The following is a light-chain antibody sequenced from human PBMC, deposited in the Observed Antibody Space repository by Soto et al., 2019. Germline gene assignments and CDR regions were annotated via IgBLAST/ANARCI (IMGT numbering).Light chain of an antibody. V-gene: IGKV3-15*01. CDR2: GAS. J-gene: IGKJ5*01. Sequence: EIVMTQSPATLSVSPGESAALSCRASQSVSGNLAWYQQTPGQAPRLLIYGASTRATGIPARFSGSGFGTEFTLTISSLKSEDCAVYYCQQYNYRPPAFGQGTRLEIK. CDR3: QQYNYRPPA. CDR1: QSVSGN.